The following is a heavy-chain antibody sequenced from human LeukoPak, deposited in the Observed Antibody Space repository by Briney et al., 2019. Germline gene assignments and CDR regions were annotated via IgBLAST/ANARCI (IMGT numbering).Heavy chain of an antibody. D-gene: IGHD6-13*01. CDR2: IYHSGTT. CDR1: GFSISNDYY. V-gene: IGHV4-38-2*02. Sequence: SSETLSLACTVSGFSISNDYYWTWLRQPPGKGLEWIGGIYHSGTTYYNPSLRGRVSISLDTSKNQFSLYLSSVTAADTAVYYCARATPLGPEINLIAAAGTGYYYYMDVWGKGTTVTVSS. J-gene: IGHJ6*03. CDR3: ARATPLGPEINLIAAAGTGYYYYMDV.